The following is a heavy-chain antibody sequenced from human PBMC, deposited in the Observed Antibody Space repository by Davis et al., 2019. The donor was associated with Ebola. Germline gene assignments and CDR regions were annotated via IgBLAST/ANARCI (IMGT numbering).Heavy chain of an antibody. CDR2: IIPIFGTA. Sequence: SVKVSCKASGGTFSSYAISWVRQAPGQGLEWMGGIIPIFGTANYAQKFQGRVTITADKSTSTAYMELSSLRSEDTAVYYCARRIRSSSWFFDYWGQGTLVTVSS. CDR3: ARRIRSSSWFFDY. J-gene: IGHJ4*02. CDR1: GGTFSSYA. D-gene: IGHD6-13*01. V-gene: IGHV1-69*06.